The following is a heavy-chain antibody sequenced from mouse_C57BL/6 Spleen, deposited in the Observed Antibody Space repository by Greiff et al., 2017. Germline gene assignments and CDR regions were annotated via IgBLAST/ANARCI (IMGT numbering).Heavy chain of an antibody. J-gene: IGHJ3*01. CDR2: IDPSDSYT. D-gene: IGHD2-1*01. V-gene: IGHV1-50*01. CDR1: GYTFTSYW. CDR3: ARSEDGNSPFAD. Sequence: QVQLQQPGAELVKPGASVKLSCKASGYTFTSYWMQWVKQRPGQGLEWIGEIDPSDSYTNYNQKFKGKATLTVDKSSSTAYMQLSSLTSEDSAVYYCARSEDGNSPFADWGQGTLVTVSA.